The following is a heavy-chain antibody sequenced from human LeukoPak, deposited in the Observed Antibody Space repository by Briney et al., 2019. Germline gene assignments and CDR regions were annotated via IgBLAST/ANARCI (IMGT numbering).Heavy chain of an antibody. CDR1: GYTFTGYY. J-gene: IGHJ5*02. V-gene: IGHV1-2*02. CDR2: INPNSGGT. Sequence: ATVKVSCKASGYTFTGYYMHWVRQAPGQGLEWMGWINPNSGGTNYAQKFQGRVTMTRDTSISTAYMELSRLRSDDTAVYYCARGPDIVAVVAATHNWFDPWGQGTLVTVSS. D-gene: IGHD2-15*01. CDR3: ARGPDIVAVVAATHNWFDP.